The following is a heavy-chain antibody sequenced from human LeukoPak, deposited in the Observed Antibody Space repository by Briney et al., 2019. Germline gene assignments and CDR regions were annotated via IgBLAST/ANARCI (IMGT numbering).Heavy chain of an antibody. CDR1: GFTFDDYA. Sequence: GGSLRLSCSASGFTFDDYAMHWVRQAPGKGLEWVSGISWNSGSIGYADSVKGRFTVSRDNAKNSLYLQMNSLRAEDTALYYCAKLVCGGDCYSYYFDYWGQGTLVTVSS. D-gene: IGHD2-21*02. V-gene: IGHV3-9*01. CDR3: AKLVCGGDCYSYYFDY. J-gene: IGHJ4*02. CDR2: ISWNSGSI.